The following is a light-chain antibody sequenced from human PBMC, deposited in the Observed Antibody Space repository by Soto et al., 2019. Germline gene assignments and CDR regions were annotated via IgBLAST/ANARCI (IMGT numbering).Light chain of an antibody. V-gene: IGKV1-5*03. Sequence: DIQMTQSPSTLSASVGDRVNITCRASQSISSWLAWYQQKPGKAPNRLIYKDSTLESGVQSRFSGSGSGTEFTLTVSSLQPDDFATYYCQQYDSYPLTFGGGTKVEIK. CDR2: KDS. J-gene: IGKJ4*01. CDR1: QSISSW. CDR3: QQYDSYPLT.